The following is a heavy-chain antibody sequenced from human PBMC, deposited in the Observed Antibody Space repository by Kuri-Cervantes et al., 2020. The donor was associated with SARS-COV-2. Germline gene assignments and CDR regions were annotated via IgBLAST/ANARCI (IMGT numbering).Heavy chain of an antibody. Sequence: ASVKVSCKASGYTFTSYGISWVRQAPGQGLEWMGWISAYNGNTNYAQKLQGGVTMTTDTSTSTAYMELRSLRSDDTAVYYCARGLVSELARPDAFDIWGQGTMVTVSS. V-gene: IGHV1-18*01. CDR3: ARGLVSELARPDAFDI. CDR1: GYTFTSYG. D-gene: IGHD3-9*01. J-gene: IGHJ3*02. CDR2: ISAYNGNT.